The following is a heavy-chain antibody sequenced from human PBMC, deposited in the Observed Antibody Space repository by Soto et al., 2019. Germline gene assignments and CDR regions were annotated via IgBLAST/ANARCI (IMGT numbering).Heavy chain of an antibody. J-gene: IGHJ6*02. V-gene: IGHV3-30-3*01. CDR2: ISYDGSNK. CDR3: ARDGSSSTGSTFYYGMDV. D-gene: IGHD6-6*01. CDR1: GFTFSSYA. Sequence: QVQLVESGGGVVQPGRSLRLSCAASGFTFSSYAMHWVRQAPGKGLEWVAVISYDGSNKYYADSVKGRFTISRDNSKNTLYLHMNSLRAEDTAVYYCARDGSSSTGSTFYYGMDVWGQGTTVTVSS.